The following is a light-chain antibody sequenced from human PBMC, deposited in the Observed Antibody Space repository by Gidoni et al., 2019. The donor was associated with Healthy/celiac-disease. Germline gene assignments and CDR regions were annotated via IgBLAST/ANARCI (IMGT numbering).Light chain of an antibody. Sequence: DIAITQSTDSLAASLGERATINCKSSQSVLYSSNNKNYLAWYQQKPGQPPKLLIYWVSTRESGVPDRFSGSGSGTDFTLTISSLQAEDVAVYYCQQYYSTPLTFGGGTKVEIK. CDR3: QQYYSTPLT. CDR2: WVS. V-gene: IGKV4-1*01. CDR1: QSVLYSSNNKNY. J-gene: IGKJ4*01.